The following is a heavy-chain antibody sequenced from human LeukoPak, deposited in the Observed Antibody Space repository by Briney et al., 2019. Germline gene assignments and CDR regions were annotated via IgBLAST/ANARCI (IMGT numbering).Heavy chain of an antibody. V-gene: IGHV1-69*01. CDR3: ATLSTNDYGDY. CDR1: GGTFSNYA. CDR2: IIPIFGTA. J-gene: IGHJ4*02. D-gene: IGHD2-8*01. Sequence: SVKVSCKASGGTFSNYAITWVRQAPGQGLEWMGGIIPIFGTASYAQKFQGRVTITADESTSTAYMEVSSLRSEDTAVYCCATLSTNDYGDYWGQGTLVTVSS.